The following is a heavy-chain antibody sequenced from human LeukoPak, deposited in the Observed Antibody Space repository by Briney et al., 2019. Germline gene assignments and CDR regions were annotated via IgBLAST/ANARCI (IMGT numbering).Heavy chain of an antibody. V-gene: IGHV4-59*01. CDR2: IYYSGST. J-gene: IGHJ6*02. Sequence: SETLSLTCTVSGGSISSYYWSWIRQPPGKGLEWIGYIYYSGSTNYNPSLKSRVTISVDTSKNQFSLKLSSVTAADTAVYYCGRVPVDTAAPLKDYYGMDVWGQGTTVTVSS. CDR3: GRVPVDTAAPLKDYYGMDV. CDR1: GGSISSYY. D-gene: IGHD5-18*01.